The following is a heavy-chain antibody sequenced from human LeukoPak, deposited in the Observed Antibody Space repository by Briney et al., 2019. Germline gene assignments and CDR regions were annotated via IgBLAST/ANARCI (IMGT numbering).Heavy chain of an antibody. D-gene: IGHD1-1*01. J-gene: IGHJ3*02. CDR2: IGGGGSDT. V-gene: IGHV3-23*01. Sequence: GGSLRLSCAASGFTFSSYWMSWVRQAPGKGLEWVAAIGGGGSDTKYTDSVKGRFTLSRDISKNTLYLQMDSLRAEDTAVYFCTKDVFHWAFDIWGPGTLVTVSS. CDR3: TKDVFHWAFDI. CDR1: GFTFSSYW.